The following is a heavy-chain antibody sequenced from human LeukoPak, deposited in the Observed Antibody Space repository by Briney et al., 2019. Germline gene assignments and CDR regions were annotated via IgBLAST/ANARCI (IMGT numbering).Heavy chain of an antibody. CDR1: GYTFTGYY. CDR2: INPNSGGT. D-gene: IGHD6-13*01. J-gene: IGHJ4*02. Sequence: ASVKVSCKASGYTFTGYYMHWVRQAPGQGPAWMGWINPNSGGTNYAQKFQGRVTMTRDTSISTAYMELSRLRSDDTAVYYCARESSSSWSKDYWGQGTLVTVSS. V-gene: IGHV1-2*02. CDR3: ARESSSSWSKDY.